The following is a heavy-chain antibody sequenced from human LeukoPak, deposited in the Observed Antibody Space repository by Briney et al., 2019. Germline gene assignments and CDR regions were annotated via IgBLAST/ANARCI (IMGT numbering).Heavy chain of an antibody. CDR1: GYSISSGYY. Sequence: SETLSLTCTVSGYSISSGYYWGWIRQPPGKGLDWIGSIYHSGSTYYNPSLKSRVTISVDTSKNQFSLKLSSVTAADTAVYYCARDSWIQPTANWFDPWGQGTLVTVSS. CDR3: ARDSWIQPTANWFDP. V-gene: IGHV4-38-2*02. D-gene: IGHD5-18*01. CDR2: IYHSGST. J-gene: IGHJ5*02.